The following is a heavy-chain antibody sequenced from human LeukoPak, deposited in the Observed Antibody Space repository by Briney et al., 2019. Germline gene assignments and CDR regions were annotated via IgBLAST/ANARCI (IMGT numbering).Heavy chain of an antibody. V-gene: IGHV3-23*01. J-gene: IGHJ4*02. D-gene: IGHD3-22*01. CDR1: GFSFSSYA. Sequence: GGSRRLSXAASGFSFSSYAMSWVRQAPGKGLEWVSAISGSDGSTYYADSVKGRFTISRDNSKNTLYLQMNSLRAEDTAVYYCARDFYDRYDSSGFDYWGQGTLVTVSS. CDR3: ARDFYDRYDSSGFDY. CDR2: ISGSDGST.